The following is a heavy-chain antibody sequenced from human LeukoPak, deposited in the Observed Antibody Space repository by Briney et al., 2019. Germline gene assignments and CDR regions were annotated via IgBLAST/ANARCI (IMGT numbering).Heavy chain of an antibody. J-gene: IGHJ4*02. CDR1: GYTFTSYY. Sequence: ASVKVSCKASGYTFTSYYMHWVRQAPGQGLEGMGIVNPGGGSTSYAQKFQGRVTMTSDMSTSTVYMELSSLRSEDTAVYYCARDGDYYDSSGYTDYWGQGTLVTVSS. CDR3: ARDGDYYDSSGYTDY. CDR2: VNPGGGST. V-gene: IGHV1-46*01. D-gene: IGHD3-22*01.